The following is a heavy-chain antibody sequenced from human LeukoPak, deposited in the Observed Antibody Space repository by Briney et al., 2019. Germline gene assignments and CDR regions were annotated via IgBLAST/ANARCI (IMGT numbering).Heavy chain of an antibody. Sequence: PGGSLRLSCAASGFTFSSYGMHWVRQAPGKGLEWVAFIRYDGSNKHYADSVKGRFTISRDNSKNTLYLQMNSLRAEDTAVYYCAKPPRHDYGDYRSLVDYWGQGTLVTVSS. CDR1: GFTFSSYG. V-gene: IGHV3-30*02. CDR3: AKPPRHDYGDYRSLVDY. CDR2: IRYDGSNK. J-gene: IGHJ4*02. D-gene: IGHD4-17*01.